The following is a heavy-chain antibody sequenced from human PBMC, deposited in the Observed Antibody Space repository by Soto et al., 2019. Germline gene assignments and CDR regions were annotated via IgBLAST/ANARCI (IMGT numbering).Heavy chain of an antibody. J-gene: IGHJ3*02. D-gene: IGHD6-19*01. V-gene: IGHV4-4*02. CDR3: ARTPRNSGLDAFDI. CDR1: GGSISSSNW. Sequence: SETLSLTCAVSGGSISSSNWWSWVRQPPGKGLEWIGEIYHSGSTNYNPSLKSRVTISVDKSKNQFSLKLSSVTAADTAVYYCARTPRNSGLDAFDIWGQGTMVTVSS. CDR2: IYHSGST.